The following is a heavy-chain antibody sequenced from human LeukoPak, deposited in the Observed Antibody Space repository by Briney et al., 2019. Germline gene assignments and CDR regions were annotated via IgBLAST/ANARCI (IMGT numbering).Heavy chain of an antibody. CDR2: IYYSGST. D-gene: IGHD5-24*01. J-gene: IGHJ3*02. CDR1: GASISSYY. V-gene: IGHV4-59*08. CDR3: ARPLEMATIMGAFDI. Sequence: SETLSLTCAVSGASISSYYWSWIRQPPGQGLEWIGYIYYSGSTNYNPSLKGRVTISVDTSKNQFSLKLSSVTAADTAVYYCARPLEMATIMGAFDIWGQGTMVTVSS.